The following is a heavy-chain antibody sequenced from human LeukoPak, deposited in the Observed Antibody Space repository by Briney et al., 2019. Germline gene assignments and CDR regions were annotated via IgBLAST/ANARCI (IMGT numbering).Heavy chain of an antibody. Sequence: GASVKVSCKASGYNFTSYGINWVRQAPGQGLEWMGWISAYNGNTNYAQNFQGRITMTTDTSTITAYMELRSLRSDDTAVYYCARDRGSGWSELYYFDYWGQGTLVTVSS. V-gene: IGHV1-18*01. CDR3: ARDRGSGWSELYYFDY. J-gene: IGHJ4*02. D-gene: IGHD6-19*01. CDR2: ISAYNGNT. CDR1: GYNFTSYG.